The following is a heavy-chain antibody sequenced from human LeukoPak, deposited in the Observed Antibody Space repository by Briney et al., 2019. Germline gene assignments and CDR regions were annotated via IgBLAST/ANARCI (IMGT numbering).Heavy chain of an antibody. CDR3: ARGDGSGSGRWFDP. D-gene: IGHD3-10*01. CDR2: IYHTGST. J-gene: IGHJ5*02. Sequence: PSETLSLTCTVSGASISSGAYSWGWIRQPPGEGLEWIGYIYHTGSTYYNPSLKSRVTISVDRSKDQFSLNLNSVTAADTALYYCARGDGSGSGRWFDPWGQGTLITVSS. V-gene: IGHV4-30-2*01. CDR1: GASISSGAYS.